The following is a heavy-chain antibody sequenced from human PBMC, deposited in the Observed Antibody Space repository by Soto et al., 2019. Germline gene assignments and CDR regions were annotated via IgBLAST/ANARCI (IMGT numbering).Heavy chain of an antibody. Sequence: PSETLSLTCTVSGGSITSGGYCWTWIRQHPVKGLEWMGHIYYSGSTSYNPSLKSRVTISIDTSKNQFSLKLTSVTVADTAVYYCARDGDYVGYFDPWGQGIQVTVSS. D-gene: IGHD2-21*01. CDR2: IYYSGST. V-gene: IGHV4-31*03. CDR3: ARDGDYVGYFDP. J-gene: IGHJ5*02. CDR1: GGSITSGGYC.